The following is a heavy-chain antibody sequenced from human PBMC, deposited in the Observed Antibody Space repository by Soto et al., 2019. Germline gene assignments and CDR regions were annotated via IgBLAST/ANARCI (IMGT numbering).Heavy chain of an antibody. D-gene: IGHD4-17*01. CDR1: GDSIRNNY. CDR3: ARGGVYGDYDWYFDL. J-gene: IGHJ2*01. CDR2: IFHSGST. V-gene: IGHV4-59*01. Sequence: QVQVQESGPGMVKPSETLSLTCTVSGDSIRNNYWNWIRQPPGAGLEWIGYIFHSGSTNYNPSLRTRVTISLDTSNNQVSLKLSSVAAADTAIYYCARGGVYGDYDWYFDLWGHGTLVTVSS.